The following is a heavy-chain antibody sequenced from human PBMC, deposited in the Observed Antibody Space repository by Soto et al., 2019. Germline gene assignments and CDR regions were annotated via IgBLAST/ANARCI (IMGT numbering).Heavy chain of an antibody. CDR1: GGSFSGYY. CDR3: ARIPYSSSWYKGWFDP. V-gene: IGHV4-34*01. Sequence: KASETLSLTCAVYGGSFSGYYWSWIRQSPGKGLEWIGEINHGGSTNYNPSLKSRVTISVDTSKNHFSLKLNSVTAADTAVYFCARIPYSSSWYKGWFDPWGQGTLVTVSS. CDR2: INHGGST. D-gene: IGHD6-13*01. J-gene: IGHJ5*02.